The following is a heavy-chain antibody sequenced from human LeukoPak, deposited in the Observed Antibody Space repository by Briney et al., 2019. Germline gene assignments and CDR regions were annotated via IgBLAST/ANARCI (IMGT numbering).Heavy chain of an antibody. CDR1: GGSISSSSYY. Sequence: SETLSLTCTVSGGSISSSSYYWGWLRQPPGKGLEWIGSIYYSGSTYYNPSLKSRVTISVDTSKNQFSLKLSSVTAADTAVYYCARHFNVYSNGPIDYWGQGTQVTVSS. J-gene: IGHJ4*02. D-gene: IGHD5-18*01. V-gene: IGHV4-39*01. CDR2: IYYSGST. CDR3: ARHFNVYSNGPIDY.